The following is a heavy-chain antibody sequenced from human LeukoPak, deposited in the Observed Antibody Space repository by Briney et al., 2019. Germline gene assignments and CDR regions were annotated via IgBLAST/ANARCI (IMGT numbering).Heavy chain of an antibody. D-gene: IGHD2-15*01. CDR1: GYTFTSYW. CDR2: IYPDDSDT. V-gene: IGHV5-51*01. Sequence: GESLKISCKASGYTFTSYWIAWVRQMPGKGLEWMGIIYPDDSDTRYSPSFQGQVTISADKSISTAYLQWSSLKASDTAMHYCARRAVVGTTREYFDYWGQGTLVTVSS. J-gene: IGHJ4*02. CDR3: ARRAVVGTTREYFDY.